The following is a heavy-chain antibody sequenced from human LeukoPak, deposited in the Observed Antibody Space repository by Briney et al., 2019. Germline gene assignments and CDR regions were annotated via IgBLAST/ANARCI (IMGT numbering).Heavy chain of an antibody. Sequence: SETLSLTCTVSGGSISSGTYYWSWIRQPAGKGLEWIGRIYSSGNTNYNPSLKSRVTISVDTSKNQFSLRLSSVTAADTAVYYCARDSHYSGSSGFDSWGQGTLVTVSS. D-gene: IGHD3-22*01. V-gene: IGHV4-61*02. CDR2: IYSSGNT. CDR1: GGSISSGTYY. J-gene: IGHJ4*02. CDR3: ARDSHYSGSSGFDS.